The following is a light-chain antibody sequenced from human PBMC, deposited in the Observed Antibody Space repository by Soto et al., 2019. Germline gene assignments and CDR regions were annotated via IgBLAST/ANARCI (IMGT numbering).Light chain of an antibody. CDR1: QSVSSSY. CDR2: GAS. V-gene: IGKV3-20*01. J-gene: IGKJ2*01. Sequence: EIVLTQSPGTLSLSPGEGATLSCRASQSVSSSYLAWYQQKPGQAPRLLIYGASSRATGIPDRFTGSGSGTDFPLTSSRLEHEDFAVYYCQQYGSSPYTFGQGTKLEIK. CDR3: QQYGSSPYT.